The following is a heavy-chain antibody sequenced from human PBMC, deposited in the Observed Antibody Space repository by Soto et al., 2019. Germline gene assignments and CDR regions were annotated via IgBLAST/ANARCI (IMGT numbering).Heavy chain of an antibody. CDR1: GGTFSSYA. Sequence: QVQLVQSGAEVKKPGSSVKVSCKASGGTFSSYAISWVRQAPGQGLEWMGGIIPIFGTANYAQKFLGRGTITADENTSTACMELSSLRSEDTAVYYCAGASFFAKNWFDPWVQGTLVTVSS. CDR3: AGASFFAKNWFDP. V-gene: IGHV1-69*01. J-gene: IGHJ5*02. CDR2: IIPIFGTA.